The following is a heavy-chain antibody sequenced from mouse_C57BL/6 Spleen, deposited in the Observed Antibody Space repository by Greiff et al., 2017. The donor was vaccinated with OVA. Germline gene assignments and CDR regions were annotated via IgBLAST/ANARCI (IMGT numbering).Heavy chain of an antibody. CDR1: GYTFTSYW. Sequence: QVQLQQPGAELVMPGASVKLSCKASGYTFTSYWMHWVKQRPGQGLEWIGEIDPSDSYTNYNQKFKGKSTLTVDKSSSTAYMQLSSLTSEVSAVYYCAREHYYGSSYVEYYAMDYWGQGTSVTVSS. CDR2: IDPSDSYT. J-gene: IGHJ4*01. D-gene: IGHD1-1*01. V-gene: IGHV1-69*01. CDR3: AREHYYGSSYVEYYAMDY.